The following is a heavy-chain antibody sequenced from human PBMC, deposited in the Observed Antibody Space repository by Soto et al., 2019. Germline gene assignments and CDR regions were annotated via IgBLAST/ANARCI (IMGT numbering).Heavy chain of an antibody. CDR1: GYTFTNYY. CDR2: IYPTDGGT. CDR3: ASGRDRGSSESSFDY. Sequence: QVQLVQSGAEVKKPGASMKVSCKASGYTFTNYYIYWVRQAPGQGLEWMGWIYPTDGGTNYAQKFQGRVTMTRDTDISTAYMELSRLSSDDTAVYYCASGRDRGSSESSFDYWGQGTLVTVSS. V-gene: IGHV1-2*02. D-gene: IGHD6-6*01. J-gene: IGHJ4*02.